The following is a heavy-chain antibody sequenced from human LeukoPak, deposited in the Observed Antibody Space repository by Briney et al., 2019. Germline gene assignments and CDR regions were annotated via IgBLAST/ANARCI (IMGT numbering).Heavy chain of an antibody. CDR3: ASSRRDGYFDY. CDR1: GFTFSSYW. J-gene: IGHJ4*02. D-gene: IGHD5-24*01. V-gene: IGHV3-74*01. CDR2: INSDGSST. Sequence: GGSLRLSCAASGFTFSSYWMHWVRQAPGKGLVWVSRINSDGSSTSYADSVKGRFIISRDNAKNTLYLQMNSLSAEDTAVYYCASSRRDGYFDYWGQGTLVTVSS.